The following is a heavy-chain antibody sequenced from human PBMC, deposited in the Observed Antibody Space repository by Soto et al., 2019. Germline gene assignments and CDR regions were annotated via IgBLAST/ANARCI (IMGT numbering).Heavy chain of an antibody. Sequence: ASVKVSCKASGYTFTSYAMHWVRQAPGQRLEWMGWINAGNGNTKYSQKFQGRVTITRDTSASTAYMELSSLRSEDTAVYYCARGYCTNGVCRNHFDYWGQGTLVTVSS. V-gene: IGHV1-3*01. CDR2: INAGNGNT. J-gene: IGHJ4*02. CDR1: GYTFTSYA. CDR3: ARGYCTNGVCRNHFDY. D-gene: IGHD2-8*01.